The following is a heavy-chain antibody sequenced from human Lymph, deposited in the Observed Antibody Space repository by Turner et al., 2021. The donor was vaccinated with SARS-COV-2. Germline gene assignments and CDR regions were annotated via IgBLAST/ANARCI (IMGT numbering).Heavy chain of an antibody. CDR3: ASGGYCSSTSCYRFYGMDV. CDR1: GYTFTSYA. Sequence: QVQLVQSGAAVRKPGASVTVSCKASGYTFTSYAMHWVRQAPGQRLEWMGWINAGNGNTKYSQKFQGRVTITRDTSASTAYMELSSLRSEETAVYYCASGGYCSSTSCYRFYGMDVWGQGTTVTVSS. V-gene: IGHV1-3*01. J-gene: IGHJ6*02. CDR2: INAGNGNT. D-gene: IGHD2-2*02.